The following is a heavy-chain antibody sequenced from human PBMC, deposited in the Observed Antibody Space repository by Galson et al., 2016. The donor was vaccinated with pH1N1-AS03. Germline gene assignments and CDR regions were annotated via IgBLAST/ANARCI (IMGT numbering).Heavy chain of an antibody. V-gene: IGHV4-39*07. CDR1: GASINSGFDY. CDR3: ARSRYNFWSGSDS. Sequence: LSLTCTVSGASINSGFDYWGWIRQPPGKGLEWIASIYDSVSTYYHPSLKSRVTISLDPSKTQFSLTLNSVTAADTAVYYCARSRYNFWSGSDSWCQGTLVAVAS. D-gene: IGHD3-3*01. J-gene: IGHJ5*01. CDR2: IYDSVST.